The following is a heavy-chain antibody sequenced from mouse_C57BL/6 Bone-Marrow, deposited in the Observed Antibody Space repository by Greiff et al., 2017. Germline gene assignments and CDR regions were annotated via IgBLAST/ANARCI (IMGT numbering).Heavy chain of an antibody. J-gene: IGHJ2*01. CDR3: TTSPIRY. CDR2: IDPENGDT. D-gene: IGHD6-5*01. CDR1: GFNIKDDY. V-gene: IGHV14-4*01. Sequence: VQLQQSGAELVRPGASVTLSCTASGFNIKDDYMHWVKQRPEQGLEWIGWIDPENGDTEYASKFQGKATITADTSANTAYLQLSSLTSEDTAVYYCTTSPIRYWGQGTTLTVSS.